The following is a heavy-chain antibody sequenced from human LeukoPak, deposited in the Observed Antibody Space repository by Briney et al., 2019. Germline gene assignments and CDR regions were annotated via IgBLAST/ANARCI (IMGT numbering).Heavy chain of an antibody. CDR1: GGSISSSSYY. J-gene: IGHJ4*02. V-gene: IGHV4-39*01. CDR3: ARHRTLWWELLGFDY. Sequence: SETLSLTCTVSGGSISSSSYYWGWIRQPPGKGLEWIGSIYYSGSTYYNPSLKSRVTISVDTSKNQFSLKLSSVTAADTAVYYCARHRTLWWELLGFDYWGQGTLVTVSS. CDR2: IYYSGST. D-gene: IGHD1-26*01.